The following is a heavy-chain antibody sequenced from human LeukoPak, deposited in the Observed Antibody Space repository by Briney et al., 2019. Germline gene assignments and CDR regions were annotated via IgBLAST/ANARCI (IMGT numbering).Heavy chain of an antibody. CDR1: GGSISSGGYY. CDR3: ARSPYQLLSDIAYNWFDP. CDR2: IYYSGST. V-gene: IGHV4-31*03. D-gene: IGHD2-2*01. J-gene: IGHJ5*02. Sequence: SETLSLTCTVSGGSISSGGYYWSWIRQHPGKGLEWIGYIYYSGSTYYNPSLKSRVTISVDTSKNQFSLKLSSVTAADTAMYYCARSPYQLLSDIAYNWFDPWGQGTLVTVSS.